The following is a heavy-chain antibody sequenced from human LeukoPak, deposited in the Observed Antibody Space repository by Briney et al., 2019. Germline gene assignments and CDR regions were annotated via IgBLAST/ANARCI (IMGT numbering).Heavy chain of an antibody. CDR1: GYTFTSYG. CDR3: ARDRPMLPGYCSSTSCFRATPLDY. J-gene: IGHJ4*02. CDR2: ISAYNGNT. V-gene: IGHV1-18*01. Sequence: ASVKVSCKASGYTFTSYGISWVRQAPGQGLEWMGWISAYNGNTNYAQKLQGRVTMTTDTSTSTAYMELRSLRSDDTAVYYCARDRPMLPGYCSSTSCFRATPLDYWGQGTLVTVSS. D-gene: IGHD2-2*01.